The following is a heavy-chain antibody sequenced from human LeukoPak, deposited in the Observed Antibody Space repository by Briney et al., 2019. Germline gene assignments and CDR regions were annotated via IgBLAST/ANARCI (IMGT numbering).Heavy chain of an antibody. J-gene: IGHJ4*02. Sequence: GRSLRLSCAASGFTFSSYVMHWVRQAPGKGLEWVAIISYDGSNEYYADSVKGRFTISRDNSKNTLYLQMNSLRAEDTAVYYCAKDVPTFYYDSSGYPIFDYWGQGTLVTVSS. CDR1: GFTFSSYV. D-gene: IGHD3-22*01. V-gene: IGHV3-30*04. CDR3: AKDVPTFYYDSSGYPIFDY. CDR2: ISYDGSNE.